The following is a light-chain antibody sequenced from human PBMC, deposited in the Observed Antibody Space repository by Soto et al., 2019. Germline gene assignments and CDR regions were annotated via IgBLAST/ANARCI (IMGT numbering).Light chain of an antibody. Sequence: QSVLTQPPSASGTPGQRVTISCSCSSSNIGSNPVNWYQQLPGTAPKLLIYTNTQRPSGVPDRFSGAKSGISAALAISGLQSEDESDYYCAAWDDSRNGPVFGGGTKLTVL. CDR1: SSNIGSNP. CDR3: AAWDDSRNGPV. J-gene: IGLJ2*01. CDR2: TNT. V-gene: IGLV1-44*01.